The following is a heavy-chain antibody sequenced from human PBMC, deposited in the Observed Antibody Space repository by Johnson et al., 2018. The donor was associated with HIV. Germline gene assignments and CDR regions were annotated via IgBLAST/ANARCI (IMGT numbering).Heavy chain of an antibody. CDR2: ISYDGSNK. D-gene: IGHD6-13*01. CDR1: GFTFSSYA. J-gene: IGHJ3*02. CDR3: AKGGVEYSSTWFDAFDI. Sequence: QVQLVESGGGVVQPGRSLRLSCAASGFTFSSYAMHWVRQAPGKGLEWVAVISYDGSNKYYSDSVKGRFTISRDNSKNTLYLQMNRLRAEDTAVYYCAKGGVEYSSTWFDAFDIWGPGTMVTVSS. V-gene: IGHV3-30*04.